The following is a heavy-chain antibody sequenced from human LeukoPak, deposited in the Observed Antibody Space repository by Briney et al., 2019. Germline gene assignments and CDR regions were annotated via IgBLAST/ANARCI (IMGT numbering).Heavy chain of an antibody. D-gene: IGHD5-24*01. J-gene: IGHJ4*02. Sequence: GGSLRLSCAASGFTVSSTYMSWVRQAPGKGLEWVANIKQDGSEKYYVDSVKGRFTISRDNAKNSLYLQMNSLRAEDTAVYYCARGGGYNPLFYWGQGTLVTVSS. CDR1: GFTVSSTY. CDR2: IKQDGSEK. CDR3: ARGGGYNPLFY. V-gene: IGHV3-7*03.